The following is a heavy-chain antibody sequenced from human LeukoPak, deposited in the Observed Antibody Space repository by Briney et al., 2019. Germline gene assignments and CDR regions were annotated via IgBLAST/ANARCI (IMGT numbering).Heavy chain of an antibody. V-gene: IGHV1-8*01. Sequence: GASVKVSCKASGYTFTSYDINWVRQATGQGLEWMGWMNPNSGNTGYAQKFQGRVTMTRNTSISTAYMELSSLRSEDTAVYYCASSASIAVAGFDYWGQGTLVTVSS. CDR3: ASSASIAVAGFDY. D-gene: IGHD6-19*01. CDR1: GYTFTSYD. CDR2: MNPNSGNT. J-gene: IGHJ4*02.